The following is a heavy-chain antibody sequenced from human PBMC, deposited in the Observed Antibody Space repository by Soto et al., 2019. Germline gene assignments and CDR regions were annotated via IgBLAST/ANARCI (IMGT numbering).Heavy chain of an antibody. CDR3: ARALVGASLVGGRYYGMDV. V-gene: IGHV1-69*01. J-gene: IGHJ6*02. CDR2: IIPIFGTA. D-gene: IGHD1-26*01. Sequence: QVQLVQYGAEVKKPVSSVKVSCKASVGTFSSYAISWVRQAPGQGLEWMGGIIPIFGTANYSQKFQGRVTITADESTSTAYMELSSLRSEDTAVYYCARALVGASLVGGRYYGMDVWGQGTTVTVSS. CDR1: VGTFSSYA.